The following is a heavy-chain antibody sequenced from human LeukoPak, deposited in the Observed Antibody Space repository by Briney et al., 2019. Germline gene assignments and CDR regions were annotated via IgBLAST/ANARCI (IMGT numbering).Heavy chain of an antibody. J-gene: IGHJ4*02. Sequence: PGGPLRLSCAASGFTLRSYSMTWVRQAPGKGLEWVSSISSSSSYIYYGASVKGRFTISRDNAKNSLYLQMNSLRAEDTAVYYCARAHHGYYYDSSGYYDYWGQGTLVTVSS. V-gene: IGHV3-21*01. CDR1: GFTLRSYS. D-gene: IGHD3-22*01. CDR2: ISSSSSYI. CDR3: ARAHHGYYYDSSGYYDY.